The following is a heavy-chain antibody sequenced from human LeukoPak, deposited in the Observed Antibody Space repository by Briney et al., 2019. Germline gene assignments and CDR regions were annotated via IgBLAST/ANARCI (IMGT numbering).Heavy chain of an antibody. V-gene: IGHV1-2*02. Sequence: GASVKVSCKASGYTFTGYYIHWVRQAPGQGLEGMGWINPNSGGTKYAQKFQGRATMTRDTSISTAYMELSRLRSDDTAVYYCARGDIYFDFWGQGTLVTVSS. D-gene: IGHD2-15*01. CDR1: GYTFTGYY. CDR2: INPNSGGT. CDR3: ARGDIYFDF. J-gene: IGHJ4*02.